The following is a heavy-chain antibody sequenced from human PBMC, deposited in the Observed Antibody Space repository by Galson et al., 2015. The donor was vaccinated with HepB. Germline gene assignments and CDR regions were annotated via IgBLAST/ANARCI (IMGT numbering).Heavy chain of an antibody. CDR1: EFILSMYW. J-gene: IGHJ6*02. V-gene: IGHV3-7*05. D-gene: IGHD3-10*01. CDR3: ARVKRGEWYSFYYYGMDV. CDR2: IKEDGSEK. Sequence: CAASEFILSMYWMNWVRQAPGKGLEWVANIKEDGSEKNYVDSVKGRFTISRDNAKNSLYLQMNSLRAEDTAVYYCARVKRGEWYSFYYYGMDVWGQGTTVTVSS.